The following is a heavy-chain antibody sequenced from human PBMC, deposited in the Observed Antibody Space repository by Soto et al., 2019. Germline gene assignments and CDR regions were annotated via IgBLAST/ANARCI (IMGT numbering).Heavy chain of an antibody. CDR1: GYTFTFRY. D-gene: IGHD1-1*01. CDR3: ARSPFAGSDAFDI. Sequence: SVKVSCKASGYTFTFRYLHWVRQAPGQALEWMGWITPFKSDTNYAQKFQDRVTIPRDRSVSTAYMELSNLRSDDTAMYYCARSPFAGSDAFDIWGQGAMVTVSS. J-gene: IGHJ3*02. V-gene: IGHV1-45*02. CDR2: ITPFKSDT.